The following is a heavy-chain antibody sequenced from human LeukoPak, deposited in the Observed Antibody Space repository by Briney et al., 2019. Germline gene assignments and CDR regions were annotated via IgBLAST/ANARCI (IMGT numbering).Heavy chain of an antibody. Sequence: SETLSLTCSVSNGSMTSDSYSWAWVRQPPGKGLEWIGSIFYSGKTYYSASLKSRVTVSLDTSKKNFFLRLSSVTAADTAVYFCARLWIVATWFDAWGQGALVTVSS. J-gene: IGHJ5*02. V-gene: IGHV4-39*02. CDR2: IFYSGKT. D-gene: IGHD2-2*03. CDR3: ARLWIVATWFDA. CDR1: NGSMTSDSYS.